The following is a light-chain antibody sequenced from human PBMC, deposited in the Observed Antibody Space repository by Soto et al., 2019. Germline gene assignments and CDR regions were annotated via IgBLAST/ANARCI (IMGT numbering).Light chain of an antibody. Sequence: EIVLTQSPGTLSLSPGERASLSCRASQSVSSSYLAWYQQQPGQAPRLLISDASSRATGIPDRFSGSGSGTDFTLTISRLEPEDFAVYYCHHYGSSPRTFGQGTKVDIK. V-gene: IGKV3-20*01. CDR2: DAS. CDR1: QSVSSSY. CDR3: HHYGSSPRT. J-gene: IGKJ1*01.